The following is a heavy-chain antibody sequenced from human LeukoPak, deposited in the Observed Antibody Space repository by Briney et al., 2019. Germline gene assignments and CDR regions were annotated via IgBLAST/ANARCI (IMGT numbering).Heavy chain of an antibody. V-gene: IGHV1-2*02. CDR1: GYTFTGYY. J-gene: IGHJ6*04. CDR2: INPNSGGT. Sequence: GASVKVSCKASGYTFTGYYMHWVRQAPGQGLEWMGWINPNSGGTNYAQKFQGRVTMTRDTPISTAYMELSRLRSDDTAVYYCARDSHTFGMPSKWDVWGKGTTVTVSS. D-gene: IGHD2-2*01. CDR3: ARDSHTFGMPSKWDV.